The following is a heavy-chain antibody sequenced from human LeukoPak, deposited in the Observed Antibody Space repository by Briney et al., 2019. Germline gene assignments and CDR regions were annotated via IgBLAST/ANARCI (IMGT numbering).Heavy chain of an antibody. CDR3: AKDHLLCTSTSCYIDYFDS. D-gene: IGHD2-2*01. J-gene: IGHJ4*02. CDR1: GFTFTNYA. Sequence: PGGSLRLSCETSGFTFTNYAMSWVRQAPGKGLEWVSAVTGRPGRTYYADSVRGRFTISRDTSKNTLFLQMSSLRVEDTAIYFCAKDHLLCTSTSCYIDYFDSWGQGTLVTVSS. CDR2: VTGRPGRT. V-gene: IGHV3-23*01.